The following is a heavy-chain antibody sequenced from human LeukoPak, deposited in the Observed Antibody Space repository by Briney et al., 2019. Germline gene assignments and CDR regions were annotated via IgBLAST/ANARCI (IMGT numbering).Heavy chain of an antibody. CDR1: GYTFTSYY. CDR2: INPSGGST. J-gene: IGHJ5*02. CDR3: ARAPHSSGWSSWFDP. V-gene: IGHV1-46*01. Sequence: GASVKVSCKASGYTFTSYYMHWVRQAPGQGLEWMGIINPSGGSTSYAQKFQGRVTMTRDMSTSTVYMELSSLRSEDTAVYYCARAPHSSGWSSWFDPWGQGTLVTVSS. D-gene: IGHD6-19*01.